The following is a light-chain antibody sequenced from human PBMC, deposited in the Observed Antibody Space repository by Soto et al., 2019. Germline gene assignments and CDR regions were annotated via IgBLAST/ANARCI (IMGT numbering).Light chain of an antibody. CDR2: NTN. Sequence: QTVVTQEPSFSVSPGGTVTLTCGLSSGSVSTNYYPSWYQQTPGQTPRTLIYNTNTRSSGVPDRFSGSILGSKAALTITGAQADDESDYYCALYVGSGTVVFGGGTKLTVL. J-gene: IGLJ2*01. V-gene: IGLV8-61*01. CDR3: ALYVGSGTVV. CDR1: SGSVSTNYY.